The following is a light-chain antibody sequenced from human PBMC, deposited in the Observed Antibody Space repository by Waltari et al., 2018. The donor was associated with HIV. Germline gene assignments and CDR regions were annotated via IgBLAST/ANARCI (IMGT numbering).Light chain of an antibody. Sequence: QSALTQPASVSGFPGQSITIPCTGTSSDVGGYNLVSSYQQHPGKAPKLMIYEVSKRPSGVSNRVSGSKSGNTASLTSSGLQAEDEAEYYCCAYAGSTTYVIFGGGTKLTVL. CDR3: CAYAGSTTYVI. CDR2: EVS. J-gene: IGLJ2*01. CDR1: SSDVGGYNL. V-gene: IGLV2-23*02.